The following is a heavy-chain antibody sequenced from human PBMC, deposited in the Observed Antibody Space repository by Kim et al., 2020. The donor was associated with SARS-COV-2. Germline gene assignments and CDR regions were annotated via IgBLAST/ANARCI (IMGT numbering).Heavy chain of an antibody. CDR1: GYTFTAYY. J-gene: IGHJ2*01. Sequence: ASVKVSCKASGYTFTAYYIHWVRQAPGLGLEWMGRIISNSGGTDYAQRFQGRVTMTRDTSISTAHMELSRLRYEDTGVYYCARVYATGRHWYFDLWGRGTLVTVSS. CDR3: ARVYATGRHWYFDL. D-gene: IGHD1-1*01. CDR2: IISNSGGT. V-gene: IGHV1-2*05.